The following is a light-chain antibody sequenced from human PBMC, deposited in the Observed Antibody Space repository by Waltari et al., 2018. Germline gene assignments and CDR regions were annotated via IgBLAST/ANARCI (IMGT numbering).Light chain of an antibody. Sequence: DFQMTPSPSSLSASVGARVTITCRASQSISTYLNWYQQKPGKAPNLLIYAASSLQSGVPSRFSGSGAGTDFTLTISSLQPEDFATDYGQQSYSPLTGGGGTKVEIK. CDR1: QSISTY. CDR2: AAS. V-gene: IGKV1-39*01. CDR3: QQSYSPLT. J-gene: IGKJ4*02.